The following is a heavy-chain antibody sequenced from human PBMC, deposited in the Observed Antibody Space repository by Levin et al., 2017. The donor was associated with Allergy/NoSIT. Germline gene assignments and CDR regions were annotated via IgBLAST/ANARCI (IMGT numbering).Heavy chain of an antibody. CDR1: GFTFSSYW. Sequence: GGSLRLSCAASGFTFSSYWMSWVRQAPGKGLEWVANIKQDGSEKYYVDSVKGRFTISRDNAKNSLYLQMNSLRAEDTAVYYCARGSGYSYGYSFDYWGQGTLVTVSS. V-gene: IGHV3-7*01. J-gene: IGHJ4*02. CDR3: ARGSGYSYGYSFDY. CDR2: IKQDGSEK. D-gene: IGHD5-18*01.